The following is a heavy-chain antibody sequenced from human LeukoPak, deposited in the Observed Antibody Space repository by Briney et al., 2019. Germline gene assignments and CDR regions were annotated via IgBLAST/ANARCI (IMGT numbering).Heavy chain of an antibody. V-gene: IGHV4-39*01. D-gene: IGHD4-23*01. J-gene: IGHJ4*02. CDR2: FYYSGTT. Sequence: SSETLSLTCTVSGDSISSSSHYWGWIRRPPGKGLEWIGSFYYSGTTYYNASLKSRVTISVDTSKNHFSLSLSSVTAADTAVYYCVRHVRVSAGGYFDYWGQGTLVTVSS. CDR3: VRHVRVSAGGYFDY. CDR1: GDSISSSSHY.